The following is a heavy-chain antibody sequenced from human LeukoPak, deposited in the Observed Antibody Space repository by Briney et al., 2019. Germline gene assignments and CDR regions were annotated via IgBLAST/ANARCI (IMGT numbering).Heavy chain of an antibody. V-gene: IGHV1-8*01. CDR2: MNPNSGNT. CDR3: ARGEAASSSRYYYYYYYMDV. CDR1: GYTFTSYD. J-gene: IGHJ6*03. D-gene: IGHD6-6*01. Sequence: ASVKVSCKASGYTFTSYDINWVRQATGQRLEWMGWMNPNSGNTGYAQKFQGRVTMTRNTSISTAYMELSSLRSEDTAVYYCARGEAASSSRYYYYYYYMDVWGKGTTVTVSS.